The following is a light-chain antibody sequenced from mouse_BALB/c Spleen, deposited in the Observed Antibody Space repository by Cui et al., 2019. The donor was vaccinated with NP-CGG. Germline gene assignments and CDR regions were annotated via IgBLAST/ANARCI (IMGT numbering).Light chain of an antibody. Sequence: QAVVTKQSALTTSPGETVTLTCRSSTGAVTTSNYANWVQEKPDHLFTGLIGGTNNRAPGVPARFSGSLIGDKAALTITGTQTEDEAIYFCALWYSNHWVFGGGTKLTDL. CDR3: ALWYSNHWV. CDR2: GTN. V-gene: IGLV1*01. CDR1: TGAVTTSNY. J-gene: IGLJ1*01.